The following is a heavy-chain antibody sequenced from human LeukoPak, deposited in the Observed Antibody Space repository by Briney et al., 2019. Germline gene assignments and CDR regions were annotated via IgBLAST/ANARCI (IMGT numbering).Heavy chain of an antibody. CDR3: ARGDVWQWLPTG. D-gene: IGHD6-19*01. CDR1: GGSISSYY. J-gene: IGHJ4*02. CDR2: IYYSGST. V-gene: IGHV4-59*01. Sequence: KPSETLSLTCTVSGGSISSYYWSWIRQPPGKGLEWIGYIYYSGSTNYNPSLKSRVTITVDTSKNQFSQKLSSVTAADTAVYYCARGDVWQWLPTGWGQGTLVTVSS.